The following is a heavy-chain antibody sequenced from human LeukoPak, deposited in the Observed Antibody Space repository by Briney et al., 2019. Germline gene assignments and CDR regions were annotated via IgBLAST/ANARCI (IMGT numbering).Heavy chain of an antibody. J-gene: IGHJ4*02. Sequence: SETLSLTCAVYGGYVSGYHWTWIRQAPGKGLEYIGEINDSGSSIYNPSLKNRVTISVDTSKKQISVNLTSVTAADTGVYYCARGPHQQWPPMQYWGQGSLVTVSS. D-gene: IGHD6-19*01. V-gene: IGHV4-34*01. CDR2: INDSGSS. CDR3: ARGPHQQWPPMQY. CDR1: GGYVSGYH.